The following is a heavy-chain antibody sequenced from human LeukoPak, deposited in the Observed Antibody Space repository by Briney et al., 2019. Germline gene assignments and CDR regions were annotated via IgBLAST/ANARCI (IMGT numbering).Heavy chain of an antibody. V-gene: IGHV3-23*01. D-gene: IGHD2-15*01. J-gene: IGHJ5*02. CDR3: AKEARPGYCSGGSCSWFDP. CDR1: GFTFSNYA. Sequence: GGSLRLSCAAPGFTFSNYAMTWVRQAPGKGLQWVSAISGSGGSTYYADSVKGRFTISRDNLKNTLYLQVNSLRVEDTAVYYCAKEARPGYCSGGSCSWFDPWGQGALVTVSS. CDR2: ISGSGGST.